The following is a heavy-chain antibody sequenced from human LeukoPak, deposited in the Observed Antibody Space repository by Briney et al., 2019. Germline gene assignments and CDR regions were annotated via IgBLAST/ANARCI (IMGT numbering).Heavy chain of an antibody. J-gene: IGHJ4*02. Sequence: PGGSLRLSCVASGFTFSSYGMNWVRQAPGKGLEWVSSISSSSSYIYYADSVKGRFTISRDNAKNSLYLQMNSLRAEDTAVYYCARDLEWELSSRRFDYWGQGTLVTVSS. D-gene: IGHD1-26*01. V-gene: IGHV3-21*01. CDR2: ISSSSSYI. CDR3: ARDLEWELSSRRFDY. CDR1: GFTFSSYG.